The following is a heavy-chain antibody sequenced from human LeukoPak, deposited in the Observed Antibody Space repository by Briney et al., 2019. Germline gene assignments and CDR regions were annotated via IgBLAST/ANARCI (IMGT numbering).Heavy chain of an antibody. CDR1: GGSISSYY. V-gene: IGHV4-59*01. J-gene: IGHJ4*02. CDR3: ARVGYDSSGYFLNYFDY. Sequence: SETLSLTCTVSGGSISSYYWSWIRQPPGKGLEWIGYIYYSGSTNYNPSLKSRVTISVDTSKNQFSLKLSSVTAADTAVYYCARVGYDSSGYFLNYFDYWGQGTLVTVSS. CDR2: IYYSGST. D-gene: IGHD3-22*01.